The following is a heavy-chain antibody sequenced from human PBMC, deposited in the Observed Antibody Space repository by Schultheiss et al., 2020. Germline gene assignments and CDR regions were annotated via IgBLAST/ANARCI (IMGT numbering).Heavy chain of an antibody. J-gene: IGHJ6*02. CDR2: IKSRTDGETT. CDR1: GFTLSNGW. Sequence: GGSLRLSCAVSGFTLSNGWMSWARQAPGKGLEWVGRIKSRTDGETTDYAAPVDGRFTISRDDSKNTVYLQMNSLRAEDTAVYYCAKQQNPTPYYFGMDVWGQGTTVTVSS. CDR3: AKQQNPTPYYFGMDV. V-gene: IGHV3-15*01. D-gene: IGHD1/OR15-1a*01.